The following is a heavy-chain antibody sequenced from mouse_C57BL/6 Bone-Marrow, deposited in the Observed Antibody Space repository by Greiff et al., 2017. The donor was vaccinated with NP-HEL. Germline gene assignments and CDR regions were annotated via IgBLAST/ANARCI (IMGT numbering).Heavy chain of an antibody. CDR1: GFSLTSYG. Sequence: VQLQQPGPGLVQPSQSLSITCTVSGFSLTSYGVHLVRQPPGKGLEWLGVRWGGGSTDYNAAFISRLSISKDNSKSQVFFKMNSLQADDTAIYYCAKNWAFYWYFDVWGTGTTVTVSS. CDR3: AKNWAFYWYFDV. J-gene: IGHJ1*03. CDR2: RWGGGST. V-gene: IGHV2-4*01. D-gene: IGHD4-1*01.